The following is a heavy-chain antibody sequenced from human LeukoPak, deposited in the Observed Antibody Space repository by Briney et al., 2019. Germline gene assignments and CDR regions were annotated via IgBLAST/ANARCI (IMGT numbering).Heavy chain of an antibody. CDR1: GYTFTSYG. CDR2: ISAYNGNT. D-gene: IGHD5-24*01. CDR3: ARGSYVEMVPYYYYGMDV. V-gene: IGHV1-18*01. Sequence: GASVKDSFKASGYTFTSYGISWVRQAPGQGLAGMGWISAYNGNTNYAQKLQGRVTMTTDTSTSTAYMELRSLRSDDTAVYYCARGSYVEMVPYYYYGMDVWGQGTTVTVSS. J-gene: IGHJ6*02.